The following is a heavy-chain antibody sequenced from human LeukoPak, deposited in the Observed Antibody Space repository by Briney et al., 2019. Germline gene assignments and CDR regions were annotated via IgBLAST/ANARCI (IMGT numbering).Heavy chain of an antibody. Sequence: SETLSLTCSVSGGSIKTNAYYWGWIRQAPGKGLEWIGTVFYSGSAYYSPSLRNRVTISVDTSKNQFSLNLTSVTAADTAVYFCANYEGYSHFVNTGYSVSWGQGTLVTVSS. CDR2: VFYSGSA. D-gene: IGHD3-9*01. CDR3: ANYEGYSHFVNTGYSVS. V-gene: IGHV4-39*01. CDR1: GGSIKTNAYY. J-gene: IGHJ5*02.